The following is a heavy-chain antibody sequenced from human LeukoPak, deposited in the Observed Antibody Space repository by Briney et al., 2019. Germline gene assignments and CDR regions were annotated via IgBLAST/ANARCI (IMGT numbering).Heavy chain of an antibody. CDR3: ARGDVDTPMVTPDY. J-gene: IGHJ4*02. Sequence: ASVKVSCKASGYTFTGYYMHWVRQAPGQGLEWMGWINPNSGGTNNEQKFQGRVTMTRDTSISTAYMELSRLRFDDTAVYYCARGDVDTPMVTPDYWGQGTLVTVSS. CDR1: GYTFTGYY. CDR2: INPNSGGT. V-gene: IGHV1-2*02. D-gene: IGHD5-18*01.